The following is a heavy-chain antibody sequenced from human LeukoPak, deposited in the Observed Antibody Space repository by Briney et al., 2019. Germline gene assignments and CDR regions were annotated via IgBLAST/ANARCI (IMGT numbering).Heavy chain of an antibody. CDR2: IYTSGST. J-gene: IGHJ4*02. Sequence: SETLSLTCTVSGGSISSGSYYWSWIRQPAGKGLEWIGRIYTSGSTNYNPSLKSRVTISVDTSKNQFSLKLSSVTAADTAVYYCARVVRYDSKKDYWGQGTLVTVSS. V-gene: IGHV4-61*02. CDR3: ARVVRYDSKKDY. D-gene: IGHD3-22*01. CDR1: GGSISSGSYY.